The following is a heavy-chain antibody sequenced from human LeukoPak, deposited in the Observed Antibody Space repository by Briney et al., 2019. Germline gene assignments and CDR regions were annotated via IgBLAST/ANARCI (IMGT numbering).Heavy chain of an antibody. Sequence: ASVKVSCTASGYTFTGYYMHWVRQAPGQGLEWMGWINPNSGGTNYAQKFQGRVTMTRDTSISTAYMELSRLRSDDTAVYYCARDGIGWQLVWENNWFDPWGQGTLLTVCS. J-gene: IGHJ5*02. CDR3: ARDGIGWQLVWENNWFDP. CDR1: GYTFTGYY. CDR2: INPNSGGT. V-gene: IGHV1-2*02. D-gene: IGHD6-6*01.